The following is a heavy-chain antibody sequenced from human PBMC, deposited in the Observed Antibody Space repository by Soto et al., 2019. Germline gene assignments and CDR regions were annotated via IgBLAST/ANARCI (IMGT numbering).Heavy chain of an antibody. CDR2: ISYDGSNK. V-gene: IGHV3-30*18. Sequence: QVQLVESGGGVVQPGRSLRLSCAASGFSFSSYGMHWVRQAPGKGLEWVAVISYDGSNKYYADSVKGRFTISRDNSKNTLYLQMDGLRAEDRAVCSGGKVLNSVGNSWPLAYWGKGTLFPVS. CDR1: GFSFSSYG. CDR3: GKVLNSVGNSWPLAY. D-gene: IGHD4-4*01. J-gene: IGHJ4*02.